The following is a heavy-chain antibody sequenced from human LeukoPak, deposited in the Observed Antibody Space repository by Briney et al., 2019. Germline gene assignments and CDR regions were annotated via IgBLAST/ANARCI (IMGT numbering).Heavy chain of an antibody. CDR1: GFTFSNYA. D-gene: IGHD3-16*01. CDR3: ARVSGVWGSYDSVY. J-gene: IGHJ4*02. CDR2: ISYDGSNK. V-gene: IGHV3-30*04. Sequence: GGSLRLSCAASGFTFSNYAMSWVRQAPGKGLEWVAVISYDGSNKYYADSVKGRFTISRDNSKNTLYLQMNSLRAEDTAVYYCARVSGVWGSYDSVYWGQGTLVTVSS.